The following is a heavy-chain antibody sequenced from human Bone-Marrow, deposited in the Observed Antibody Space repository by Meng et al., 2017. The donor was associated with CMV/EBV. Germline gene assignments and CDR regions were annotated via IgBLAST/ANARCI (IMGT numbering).Heavy chain of an antibody. V-gene: IGHV3-21*01. CDR3: ASGGYDSPLDY. J-gene: IGHJ4*02. Sequence: GESLKISCAASGFTFSSYSMNWVRQAPGKGLEWVSSISSSSSYIYYADSVKGRFTISRDNAKNSLYLQMNSLRAEDTAVYYCASGGYDSPLDYWGQGTLVTVSS. D-gene: IGHD5-12*01. CDR1: GFTFSSYS. CDR2: ISSSSSYI.